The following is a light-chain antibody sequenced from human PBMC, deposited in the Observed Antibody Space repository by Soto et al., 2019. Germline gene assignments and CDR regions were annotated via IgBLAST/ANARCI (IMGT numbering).Light chain of an antibody. Sequence: DIQMTQSPSSLSASVGHTVTITCRASQDVRSDLGWYQHKPWKAPKRLIYAASRLQGGVPSRSSGSGSGTEFTLTIGSLQPEDCATYYCLQPDSFPYTFGKGTKLEI. CDR3: LQPDSFPYT. V-gene: IGKV1-17*01. CDR2: AAS. J-gene: IGKJ2*01. CDR1: QDVRSD.